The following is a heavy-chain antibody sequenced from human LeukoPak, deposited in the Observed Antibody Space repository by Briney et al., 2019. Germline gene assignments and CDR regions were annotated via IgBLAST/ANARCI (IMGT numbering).Heavy chain of an antibody. J-gene: IGHJ5*02. CDR1: GGSISSGGYS. CDR2: LYHSGST. Sequence: SQTLSLTCAVSGGSISSGGYSWSWIRQPPGKGLEWIGYLYHSGSTYYNPSLKSRVTISVDTSKNQFSLKLSSVTAADTALYYCARERGGEYSSSWYYNWFDPWGQGTLVTVSS. V-gene: IGHV4-30-2*01. CDR3: ARERGGEYSSSWYYNWFDP. D-gene: IGHD6-13*01.